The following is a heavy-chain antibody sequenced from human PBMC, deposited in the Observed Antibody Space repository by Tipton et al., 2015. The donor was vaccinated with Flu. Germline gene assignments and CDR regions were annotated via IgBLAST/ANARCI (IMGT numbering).Heavy chain of an antibody. D-gene: IGHD3-22*01. Sequence: SGFTFSSYGMHWVRQAPGKGLEWVAVIWYDGSNKYYADSVKGRFTISRDNSKNTLYLQMNSLRAEDTAVYYCARDLYYYDSSGYSEWGQGTLVTVSS. V-gene: IGHV3-33*01. CDR3: ARDLYYYDSSGYSE. J-gene: IGHJ4*02. CDR1: GFTFSSYG. CDR2: IWYDGSNK.